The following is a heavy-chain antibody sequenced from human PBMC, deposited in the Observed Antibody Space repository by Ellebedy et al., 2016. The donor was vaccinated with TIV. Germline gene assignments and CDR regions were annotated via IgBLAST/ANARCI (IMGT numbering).Heavy chain of an antibody. CDR2: IKQDGSVI. Sequence: GESLKISXAASGFTLSSYWMNWVRQAPGKGLEWVANIKQDGSVIHYVDSVRGRFSISRDNAKNSLYLQMNSLGAEDTAVYYCARHPYDNSAYFDYWGQGSLVTVSS. CDR1: GFTLSSYW. J-gene: IGHJ4*02. V-gene: IGHV3-7*01. CDR3: ARHPYDNSAYFDY. D-gene: IGHD3-22*01.